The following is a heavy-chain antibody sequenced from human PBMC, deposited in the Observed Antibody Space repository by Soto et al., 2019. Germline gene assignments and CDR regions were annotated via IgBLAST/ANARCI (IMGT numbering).Heavy chain of an antibody. J-gene: IGHJ3*02. Sequence: GASVKVSCKASGYTFTSYGIGWVRQAPGQGLEWMGWISAYNGNTNHAQKLQGRVTMTTDTSTSTAYMELRSLRSDDTAVYYCASYYDFWSGYGDAFDIWGQGTMVTVS. V-gene: IGHV1-18*01. D-gene: IGHD3-3*01. CDR3: ASYYDFWSGYGDAFDI. CDR2: ISAYNGNT. CDR1: GYTFTSYG.